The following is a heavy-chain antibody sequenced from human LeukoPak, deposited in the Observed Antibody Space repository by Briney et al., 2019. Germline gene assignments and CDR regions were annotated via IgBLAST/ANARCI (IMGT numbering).Heavy chain of an antibody. D-gene: IGHD4-23*01. Sequence: GGSLRLSCAASGFTFSEYYMSWIRQAPGEGLEWVSYISSSGSTIYYADSVKVRFTISRDNAKNSLYLQMNSLRAEDTAVYYCAREKHVVTQGIFDYWGQGTLVTVSS. CDR1: GFTFSEYY. CDR2: ISSSGSTI. J-gene: IGHJ4*02. V-gene: IGHV3-11*01. CDR3: AREKHVVTQGIFDY.